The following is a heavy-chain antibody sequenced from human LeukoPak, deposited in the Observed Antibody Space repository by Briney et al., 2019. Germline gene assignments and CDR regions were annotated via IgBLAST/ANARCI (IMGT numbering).Heavy chain of an antibody. CDR2: ISSSSSYI. J-gene: IGHJ3*02. D-gene: IGHD3-22*01. CDR1: GFTFSSYG. V-gene: IGHV3-21*01. CDR3: ARVMLRSYDSSSDAFDI. Sequence: GGSLRLSCAASGFTFSSYGMHWVRQAPGKGLEWVSSISSSSSYIYYADSVKGRFTISRDNAKNSLYLQMNSPRAEDTAVYYCARVMLRSYDSSSDAFDIWGQGTMVTVSS.